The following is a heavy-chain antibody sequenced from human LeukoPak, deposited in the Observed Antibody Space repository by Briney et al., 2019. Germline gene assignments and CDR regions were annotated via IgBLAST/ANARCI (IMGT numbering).Heavy chain of an antibody. Sequence: NPSETLSLTCTVSGGSISSYYWSWIRQPPGKGLEWIGYIYYSGSTNYNPSLKSRVTISVDTSKNQFSLKLSSVTAADTAVYYCARSGIAAAGTRYWGQGTLVTVSS. CDR2: IYYSGST. CDR3: ARSGIAAAGTRY. CDR1: GGSISSYY. J-gene: IGHJ4*02. V-gene: IGHV4-59*08. D-gene: IGHD6-13*01.